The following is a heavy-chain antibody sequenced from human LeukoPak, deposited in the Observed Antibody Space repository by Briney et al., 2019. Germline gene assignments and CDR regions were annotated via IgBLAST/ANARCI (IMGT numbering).Heavy chain of an antibody. CDR2: INHSGST. D-gene: IGHD1-26*01. Sequence: SETLSLTREVSGGSFSAFYWTWIRQPPGKGLEWIGEINHSGSTNYNPSLKSRATISVDTSKNQFSLKLSSVTAADTAVYYCASLYSGSYYALDYWGQGTLVTVSS. CDR3: ASLYSGSYYALDY. V-gene: IGHV4-34*01. J-gene: IGHJ4*02. CDR1: GGSFSAFY.